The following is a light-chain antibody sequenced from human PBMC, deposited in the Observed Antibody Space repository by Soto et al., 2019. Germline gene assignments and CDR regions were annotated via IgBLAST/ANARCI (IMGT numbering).Light chain of an antibody. Sequence: DIQMTQSPSSLSASVGDRVTITRRASQGISSYLAWSQQKPGKVPKLLIYVASTLQSGVPSRVSGSGSGTDFILTISSLQPEDVASYYCQKYNSVPPTTFGQGTRLEIK. CDR2: VAS. J-gene: IGKJ5*01. CDR3: QKYNSVPPTT. CDR1: QGISSY. V-gene: IGKV1-27*01.